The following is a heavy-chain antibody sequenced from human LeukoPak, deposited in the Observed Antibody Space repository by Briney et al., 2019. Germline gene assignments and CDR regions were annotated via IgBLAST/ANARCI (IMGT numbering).Heavy chain of an antibody. V-gene: IGHV4-39*01. D-gene: IGHD1-1*01. Sequence: TSETLSLTCTVSGGSINNSPYYWAWLRQPPGRGLEWIGSISDRGDTYHNPSLKSRVTISVDTSKNQFSLSVISVTAADTAVYFCARPTAGPATQGYDSWGQGILVTVAS. CDR2: ISDRGDT. J-gene: IGHJ4*02. CDR3: ARPTAGPATQGYDS. CDR1: GGSINNSPYY.